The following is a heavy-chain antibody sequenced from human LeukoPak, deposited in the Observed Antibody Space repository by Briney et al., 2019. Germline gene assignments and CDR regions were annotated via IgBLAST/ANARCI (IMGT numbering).Heavy chain of an antibody. CDR3: ASFDSRGSHAFDI. J-gene: IGHJ3*02. CDR1: GGSISSYY. D-gene: IGHD3-22*01. Sequence: SETLSLTCTVSGGSISSYYWSWIRQPPGKGLEWIGYIHYSGSTNYNPSLKSRVTISVDTSKNQFSLKLSSVTAADTAVYYCASFDSRGSHAFDIWGQGTLVTVSS. V-gene: IGHV4-59*01. CDR2: IHYSGST.